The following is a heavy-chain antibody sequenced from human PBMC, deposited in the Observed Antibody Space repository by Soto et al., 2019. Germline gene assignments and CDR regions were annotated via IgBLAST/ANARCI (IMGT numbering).Heavy chain of an antibody. CDR3: ASEPYYDYIWGSYRFPPDIPDAFDI. J-gene: IGHJ3*02. Sequence: GGALRLSCAASGFTFSSYSMNWVHQAPGKGLEWVSYISSSSSTIYYADSVKGRFTISRDNAMNSLCLQMNSLRAEDTAVYYCASEPYYDYIWGSYRFPPDIPDAFDIWGQGTMVTVSS. CDR1: GFTFSSYS. CDR2: ISSSSSTI. V-gene: IGHV3-48*01. D-gene: IGHD3-16*02.